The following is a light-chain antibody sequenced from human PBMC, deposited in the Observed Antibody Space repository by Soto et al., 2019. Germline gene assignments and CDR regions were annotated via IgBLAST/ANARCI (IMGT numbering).Light chain of an antibody. Sequence: DIVLTQSAGPLSLSPGERATLSCRTSQSVRSRNLAWYQQKPGQAPRLIIYGASTRATGIPDRFSGGRSGTDFTLTISRLEPEDAAVYYCQQYGSSPRTFGQGTKVDI. CDR2: GAS. V-gene: IGKV3-20*01. CDR3: QQYGSSPRT. CDR1: QSVRSRN. J-gene: IGKJ1*01.